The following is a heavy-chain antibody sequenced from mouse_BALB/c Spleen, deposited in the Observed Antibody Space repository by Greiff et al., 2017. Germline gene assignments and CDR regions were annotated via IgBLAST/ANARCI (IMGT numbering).Heavy chain of an antibody. Sequence: EVQLVESGGGLVKPGGSLKLSCAASGFTFSSYAMSWVRQTPEKRLEWVASISSGGSTYYPDSVKGRFTISRDNARNILYLQMSSLRSEDTAMYYCARRGLSIAMDYWGQGTSVTVSS. CDR2: ISSGGST. CDR3: ARRGLSIAMDY. CDR1: GFTFSSYA. V-gene: IGHV5-6-5*01. D-gene: IGHD2-3*01. J-gene: IGHJ4*01.